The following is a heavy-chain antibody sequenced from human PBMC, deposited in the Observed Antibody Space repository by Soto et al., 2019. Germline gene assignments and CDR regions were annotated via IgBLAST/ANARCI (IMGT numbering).Heavy chain of an antibody. CDR1: GVTVSSID. D-gene: IGHD1-26*01. V-gene: IGHV3-66*01. J-gene: IGHJ5*02. CDR3: ARAQRMWELNNWFDP. CDR2: IYSDDST. Sequence: EVQLVESGGGLVQPGGSLRLSCVASGVTVSSIDMSWVRQAPGKGLEWVLVIYSDDSTYYADSVKGRFTISRDNSKNTLYLHMNSLRAEDTAVYYCARAQRMWELNNWFDPWGQGTLVTVSS.